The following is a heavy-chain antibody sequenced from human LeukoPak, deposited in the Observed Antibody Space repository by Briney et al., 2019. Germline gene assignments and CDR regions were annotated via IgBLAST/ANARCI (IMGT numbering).Heavy chain of an antibody. V-gene: IGHV3-7*01. CDR1: GFTFSNYW. CDR2: IKQDGSEK. D-gene: IGHD3-10*01. J-gene: IGHJ3*02. CDR3: ARDGDITLTGVIRGGDALDM. Sequence: PGGSLRLSCAASGFTFSNYWMTWVRQAPGKGLEWVANIKQDGSEKYYVDSVKGRFTISRDNAKNSVYLQMNILEAEDTAVYYSARDGDITLTGVIRGGDALDMWGRGTMVTVSS.